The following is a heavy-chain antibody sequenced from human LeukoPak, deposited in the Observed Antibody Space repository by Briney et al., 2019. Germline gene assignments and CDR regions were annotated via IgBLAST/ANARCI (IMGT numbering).Heavy chain of an antibody. D-gene: IGHD4-11*01. V-gene: IGHV1-2*02. CDR3: ARDWSMTTTNWFDP. CDR1: GYTFTGYY. J-gene: IGHJ5*02. Sequence: ASVKVSCKASGYTFTGYYMHWVRQAPGQGLEWMGWINPNSGGTNYAQKFQGRVTMTRDTSISTAYMELRSLRSDDTAVYYCARDWSMTTTNWFDPWGQGTLVTVSS. CDR2: INPNSGGT.